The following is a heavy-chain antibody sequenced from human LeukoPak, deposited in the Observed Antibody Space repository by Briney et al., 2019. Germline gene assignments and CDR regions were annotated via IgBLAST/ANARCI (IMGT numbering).Heavy chain of an antibody. CDR2: IIPIFGTA. CDR1: GGTFSSYA. J-gene: IGHJ4*02. CDR3: ARGGGDSSGYYLDY. D-gene: IGHD3-22*01. Sequence: ASVKVSCKASGGTFSSYAISWVRQAPGQGLEWTGGIIPIFGTANYAQKFQGRVTITADESTSTAYMELSSLRSEDTAVYYCARGGGDSSGYYLDYWGQGTLVTVSS. V-gene: IGHV1-69*13.